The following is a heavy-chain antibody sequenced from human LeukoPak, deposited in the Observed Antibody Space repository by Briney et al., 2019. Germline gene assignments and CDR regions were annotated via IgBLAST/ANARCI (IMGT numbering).Heavy chain of an antibody. D-gene: IGHD2-21*02. J-gene: IGHJ4*02. CDR3: TRMTAGHDY. V-gene: IGHV4-34*01. Sequence: SETLSLTCAVSGVSFNDYYWSWVRQTPGRGLKWIGEINHSGYTNDSPSLKSRVTLSIDTSRKQFSLNLRSVTVADTGIYYCTRMTAGHDYWGQGTLVTVSS. CDR1: GVSFNDYY. CDR2: INHSGYT.